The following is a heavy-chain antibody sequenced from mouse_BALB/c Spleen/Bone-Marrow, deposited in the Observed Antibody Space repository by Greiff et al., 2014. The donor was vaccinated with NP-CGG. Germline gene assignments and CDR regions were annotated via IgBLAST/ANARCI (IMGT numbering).Heavy chain of an antibody. CDR1: GFSLTSYG. CDR2: IWADGST. CDR3: ARITTATGAMDY. V-gene: IGHV2-9*02. J-gene: IGHJ4*01. D-gene: IGHD1-2*01. Sequence: VQLKESGPGLVAPSPSLSISCTVSGFSLTSYGVHWVRQPPGRGLEWLGVIWADGSTNYNSALMSRLSISKDNSKSQVFLKMNSLQTDDTAMYYCARITTATGAMDYWGQGTSVTVSS.